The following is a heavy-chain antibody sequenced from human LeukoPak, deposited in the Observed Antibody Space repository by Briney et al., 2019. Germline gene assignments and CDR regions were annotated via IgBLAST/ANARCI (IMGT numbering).Heavy chain of an antibody. CDR3: ATALRVGYFDY. CDR2: VDPEDCET. J-gene: IGHJ4*02. Sequence: ASVKISCKVSGYTFTDYYKHWVQQAPGKGLEWMGLVDPEDCETIYAEKFQGRVTITADTSTDTAYMELSSLRSEDTAVYYCATALRVGYFDYWGQGTLVTVSS. V-gene: IGHV1-69-2*01. D-gene: IGHD3-10*01. CDR1: GYTFTDYY.